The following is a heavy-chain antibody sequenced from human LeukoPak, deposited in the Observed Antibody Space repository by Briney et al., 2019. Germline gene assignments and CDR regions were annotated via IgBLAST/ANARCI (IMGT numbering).Heavy chain of an antibody. CDR3: ARGISLGIAAAGYRH. CDR2: IYYSGST. J-gene: IGHJ4*02. CDR1: GVSISSYY. D-gene: IGHD6-13*01. Sequence: SETLSLTCSVSGVSISSYYWSCIRQPPGKGLEWIGYIYYSGSTNYNPALKSRVTITVDTSKNQFSLKLSSVTAADTAVYYCARGISLGIAAAGYRHWGQGTLVTVSS. V-gene: IGHV4-59*01.